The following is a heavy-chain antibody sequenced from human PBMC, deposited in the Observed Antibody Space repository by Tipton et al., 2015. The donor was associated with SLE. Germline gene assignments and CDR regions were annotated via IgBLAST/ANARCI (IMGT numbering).Heavy chain of an antibody. V-gene: IGHV1-69*05. CDR2: IIPIFGTA. Sequence: QSGAEVKKPGSSVKVSCKASGGTFSSYAISWVRQAPGQGLEWMGGIIPIFGTANYAQKFQGRVTITTDESTSTAYMELSRLRSDDTAVYCCARDPGLGYCSSTSCRGDAFDIWGQGTMVTVSS. CDR1: GGTFSSYA. CDR3: ARDPGLGYCSSTSCRGDAFDI. D-gene: IGHD2-2*01. J-gene: IGHJ3*02.